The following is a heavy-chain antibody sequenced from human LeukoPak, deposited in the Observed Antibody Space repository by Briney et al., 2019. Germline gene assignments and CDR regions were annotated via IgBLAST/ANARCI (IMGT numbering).Heavy chain of an antibody. Sequence: SETLSLTCTVSGGSISSSSYYWGWIRQPPGKGLEWIGSIYYSGSTYYNPSLKSRVTISVDTSKNQFSLKLSSVTAADTAVYYCARGTTTVTRAFDYWGQGTLVTVSS. D-gene: IGHD4-17*01. V-gene: IGHV4-39*07. J-gene: IGHJ4*02. CDR2: IYYSGST. CDR3: ARGTTTVTRAFDY. CDR1: GGSISSSSYY.